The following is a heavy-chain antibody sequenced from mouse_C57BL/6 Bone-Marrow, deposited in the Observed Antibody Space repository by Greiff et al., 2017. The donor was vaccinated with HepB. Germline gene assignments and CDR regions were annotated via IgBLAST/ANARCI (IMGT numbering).Heavy chain of an antibody. J-gene: IGHJ2*01. Sequence: VQLQQSGAELARPGASVKLSCKASGYTFTSYGISWVKQRTGQGLEWIGEIYPRSGNTYYNEKFKGKATLTADKSSSTAYMQLSSLTSEDSAVYYCARYDYGSSLDYWGQGTTLTVSS. CDR1: GYTFTSYG. CDR2: IYPRSGNT. D-gene: IGHD1-1*01. CDR3: ARYDYGSSLDY. V-gene: IGHV1-81*01.